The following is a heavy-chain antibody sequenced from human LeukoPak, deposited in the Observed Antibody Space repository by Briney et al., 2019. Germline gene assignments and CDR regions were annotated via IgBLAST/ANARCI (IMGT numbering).Heavy chain of an antibody. CDR3: ARDPEGYGFDAFDI. D-gene: IGHD5-12*01. Sequence: ASVKVSCKASGYTFTSYGISWVRQAPGQGLEWMGWISAYNGNTNYAQKLQGRVTMTTDTSTSTAYMVLRSLRSDDTAVYYCARDPEGYGFDAFDIWGQGTMVTVSS. J-gene: IGHJ3*02. CDR2: ISAYNGNT. V-gene: IGHV1-18*01. CDR1: GYTFTSYG.